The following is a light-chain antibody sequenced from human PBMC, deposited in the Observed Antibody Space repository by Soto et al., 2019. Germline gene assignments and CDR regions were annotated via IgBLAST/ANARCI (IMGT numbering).Light chain of an antibody. J-gene: IGLJ2*01. CDR3: SSYTHTNTVV. Sequence: QSVLTQVASVSGSPGQSITISCTGTSSDVGGYDYVSWYQQHPGKAPQLMIYNVNYRPSGVSDRFSGSKSGDTASLTISGLQAEDEANYYCSSYTHTNTVVFGGGTKLTAL. V-gene: IGLV2-14*03. CDR1: SSDVGGYDY. CDR2: NVN.